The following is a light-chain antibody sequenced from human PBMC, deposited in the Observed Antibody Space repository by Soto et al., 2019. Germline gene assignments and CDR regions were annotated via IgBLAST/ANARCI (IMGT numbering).Light chain of an antibody. V-gene: IGKV1-39*01. Sequence: DIQMTQSPSSLSASVGDRVTITCRASQSISSSLNWYQQKPGKAPKLLIYAASSLQSGVPSRFSGSGSGTDFTLTISSLQPEDFATYYCQPRYSSPYTFGQGTKLEIK. J-gene: IGKJ2*01. CDR2: AAS. CDR1: QSISSS. CDR3: QPRYSSPYT.